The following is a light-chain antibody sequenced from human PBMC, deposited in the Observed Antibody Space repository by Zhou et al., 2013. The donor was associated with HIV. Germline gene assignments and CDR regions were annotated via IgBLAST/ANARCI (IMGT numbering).Light chain of an antibody. J-gene: IGKJ3*01. CDR3: QQSYRSPLT. V-gene: IGKV1-39*01. CDR1: QNIGSA. CDR2: AAS. Sequence: DIQMTQSPSSLSASVGDRVTLTCRASQNIGSALYWYQQKPGQAPELLIFAASSLRSGVPSRFSGRGSGTDFTLTISSLQSEDFATYYCQQSYRSPLTFGPGTKVDIK.